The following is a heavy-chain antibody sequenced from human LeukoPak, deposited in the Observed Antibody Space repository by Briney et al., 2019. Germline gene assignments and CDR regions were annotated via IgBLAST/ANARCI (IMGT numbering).Heavy chain of an antibody. D-gene: IGHD3-22*01. CDR1: GFTFDDYA. J-gene: IGHJ3*02. V-gene: IGHV3-9*01. Sequence: GGSLRLSCAASGFTFDDYAMHWVRHAPGKGLEWVSGISWNSGSIGYADSVKGRFTISRDNAKNSLYLQMNSLRAEDTALYYCAKRGYYYDSSGYSVGAFDIWGQGTMVTVSS. CDR3: AKRGYYYDSSGYSVGAFDI. CDR2: ISWNSGSI.